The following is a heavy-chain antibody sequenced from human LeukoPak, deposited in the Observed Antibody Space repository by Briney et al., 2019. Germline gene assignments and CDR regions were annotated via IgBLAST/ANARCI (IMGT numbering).Heavy chain of an antibody. V-gene: IGHV1-69*06. CDR2: IIPIFGTA. Sequence: GASVKVSCKASGGTFSSYAISWVRQAPGQGLEWMGGIIPIFGTANYAQKFQGRVTITADTSTSTAYMELRSLRSGDTAVYYCARDRGYSSPTGESYDYWGQGTLVTVSS. J-gene: IGHJ4*02. CDR1: GGTFSSYA. CDR3: ARDRGYSSPTGESYDY. D-gene: IGHD4-11*01.